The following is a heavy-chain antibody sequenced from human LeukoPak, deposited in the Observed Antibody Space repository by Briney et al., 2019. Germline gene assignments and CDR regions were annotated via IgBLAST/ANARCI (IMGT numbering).Heavy chain of an antibody. J-gene: IGHJ4*02. CDR1: GGSISGYY. D-gene: IGHD2-15*01. V-gene: IGHV4-59*08. CDR3: ARRGDGDFTPLDH. CDR2: TYYSGTT. Sequence: SETLSLTCSVSGGSISGYYWSWIRQPPRKGAEWVGYTYYSGTTNYNPSLKIRVTISVYTTKNQFSLQRRSVTAADTAVYYCARRGDGDFTPLDHWGQGTLVTVSS.